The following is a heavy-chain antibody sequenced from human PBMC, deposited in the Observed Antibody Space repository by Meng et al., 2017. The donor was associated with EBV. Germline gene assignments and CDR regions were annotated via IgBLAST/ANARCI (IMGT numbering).Heavy chain of an antibody. J-gene: IGHJ4*02. V-gene: IGHV1-69*17. D-gene: IGHD5-12*01. CDR3: VRDLWLRIGECV. CDR2: ITPVFGIA. CDR1: VEKFNNFG. Sequence: VQVCEYRDEVKKPWCSVKVSLKGSVEKFNNFGSRWGRTDPGQGLEWMGDITPVFGIANYAESFQGRVTISADTSTRTAYMDLSSLRSDDTAVYYCVRDLWLRIGECVWGQGTLVTVSS.